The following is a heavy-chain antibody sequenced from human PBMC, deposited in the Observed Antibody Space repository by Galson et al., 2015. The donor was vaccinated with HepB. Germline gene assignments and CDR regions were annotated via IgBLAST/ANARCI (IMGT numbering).Heavy chain of an antibody. CDR3: TTDPVLRFLEWLAY. CDR2: IKSKTDGGTT. CDR1: GFTFSNAW. J-gene: IGHJ4*02. D-gene: IGHD3-3*01. V-gene: IGHV3-15*07. Sequence: SLRLSCAASGFTFSNAWMNWVRQAPGKGLEWVGRIKSKTDGGTTDYAAPVKGRFTISRDDSKNTLYLQMNSLKTEDTAVYYCTTDPVLRFLEWLAYWGQGTLVTVSS.